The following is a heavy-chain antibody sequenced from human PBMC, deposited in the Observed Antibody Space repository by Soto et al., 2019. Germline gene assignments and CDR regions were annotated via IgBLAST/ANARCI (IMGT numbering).Heavy chain of an antibody. CDR1: GYSFTSYW. D-gene: IGHD3-3*01. Sequence: GESLKISCKGSGYSFTSYWITWVRQMPGKGLEWMGRIDPSDSYTKYSPSFQGHVTISADKSIRTAYLQWSSLKASDTAMYYCARLDYDIWSGYRTDAFDIWGQGTMVTVS. CDR2: IDPSDSYT. CDR3: ARLDYDIWSGYRTDAFDI. V-gene: IGHV5-10-1*01. J-gene: IGHJ3*02.